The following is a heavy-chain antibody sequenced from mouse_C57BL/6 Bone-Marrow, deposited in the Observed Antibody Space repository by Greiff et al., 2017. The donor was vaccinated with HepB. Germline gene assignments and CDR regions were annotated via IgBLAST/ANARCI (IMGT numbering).Heavy chain of an antibody. D-gene: IGHD2-3*01. V-gene: IGHV14-1*01. CDR3: ASFDGYYLDY. CDR2: IDPEDGDT. CDR1: GFNIKDYY. Sequence: EVQRVESGAELVRPGASVKLSCTASGFNIKDYYMHWVKQRPEQGLEWIGRIDPEDGDTEYAPKFQGKATMTADTSSSTAYMQLSSLTSEDSAVYYCASFDGYYLDYWGQGTTLTVSS. J-gene: IGHJ2*01.